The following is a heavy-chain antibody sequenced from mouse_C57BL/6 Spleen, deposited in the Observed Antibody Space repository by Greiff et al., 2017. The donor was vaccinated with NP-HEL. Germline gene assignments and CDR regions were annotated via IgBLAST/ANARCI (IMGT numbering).Heavy chain of an antibody. Sequence: QVQLQQPGAELVMPFASVNPSRNSSVYTFTSYWMHWVKQRPGQGLEWIGEIDPSYIYANYNQKFKGKSTLTVDKSSSTAYMQLSSLTSEDSAVYYCARSPLGAWFAYWGQGTLVTVSA. J-gene: IGHJ3*01. CDR2: IDPSYIYA. V-gene: IGHV1-69*01. CDR3: ARSPLGAWFAY. CDR1: VYTFTSYW.